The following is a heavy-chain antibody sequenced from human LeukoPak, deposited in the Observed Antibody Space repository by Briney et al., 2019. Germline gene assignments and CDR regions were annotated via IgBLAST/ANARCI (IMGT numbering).Heavy chain of an antibody. J-gene: IGHJ4*02. CDR3: ARRDIVATIDY. V-gene: IGHV4-39*01. CDR1: GGSISSSSYY. Sequence: SETLSLTCTVSGGSISSSSYYWGWIRQPPGKGLEWIGSIYYSGSTYYNPSLKSRVTISVDTSKNQFSLKLSSVTAADTAVYYCARRDIVATIDYWGQGTLVTVSS. D-gene: IGHD5-12*01. CDR2: IYYSGST.